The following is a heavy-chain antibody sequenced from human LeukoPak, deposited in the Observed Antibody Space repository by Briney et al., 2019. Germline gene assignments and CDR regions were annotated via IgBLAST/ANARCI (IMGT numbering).Heavy chain of an antibody. J-gene: IGHJ4*02. D-gene: IGHD3-16*02. CDR1: GFTFSSYT. CDR2: IGTSSTTI. CDR3: ARRRNYDYVWGSYRYTFLYFDY. V-gene: IGHV3-48*01. Sequence: PGGSLRLSCAASGFTFSSYTMNWVRQPPGKGLEWVSNIGTSSTTIYYADSVKGRFTISRDNAKNSLYLQMNSLRAEDTAVYYCARRRNYDYVWGSYRYTFLYFDYWGQGTLVTVSS.